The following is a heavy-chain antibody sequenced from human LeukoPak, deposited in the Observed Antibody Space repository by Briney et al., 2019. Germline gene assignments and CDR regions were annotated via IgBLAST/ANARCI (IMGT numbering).Heavy chain of an antibody. Sequence: ASVKVSCKASGYTFTGYYLHWVRQTPGQGLEWMGWINPNSGGAKYAQKFQGRVTMTRDTSISTVYVGLSRLRSDDTAVYYCAKGRVVAGTKSLTYHWFDPWGQGTLVTVSS. D-gene: IGHD6-19*01. J-gene: IGHJ5*02. CDR2: INPNSGGA. CDR3: AKGRVVAGTKSLTYHWFDP. V-gene: IGHV1-2*02. CDR1: GYTFTGYY.